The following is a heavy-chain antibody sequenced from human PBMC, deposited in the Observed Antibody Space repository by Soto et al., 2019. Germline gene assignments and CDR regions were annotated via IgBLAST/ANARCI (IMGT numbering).Heavy chain of an antibody. V-gene: IGHV4-39*01. J-gene: IGHJ5*02. CDR2: TYYSGST. Sequence: PSETLSLTCTVSGGSISSSSYYRGWIRQPPGKGLEWIGSTYYSGSTYYNPSLKSRVTISVDTSKNQFSLKLSSVTAADTAVYYCARSSTVTRLKYNWFDPWGQGTLVTVSS. CDR3: ARSSTVTRLKYNWFDP. D-gene: IGHD4-4*01. CDR1: GGSISSSSYY.